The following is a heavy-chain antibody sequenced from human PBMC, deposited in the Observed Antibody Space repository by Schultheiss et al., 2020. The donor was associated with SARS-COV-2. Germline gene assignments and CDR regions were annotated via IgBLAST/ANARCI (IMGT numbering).Heavy chain of an antibody. CDR2: IYSGGST. CDR1: GFTVSSNY. Sequence: GGSLRLSCAASGFTVSSNYMSWVRQAPGKGLEWVSVIYSGGSTYYADSVKGRFTISRDNAKNSLYLQMNSLRAEDTAVYYCATGDGGYGNFDYWGQGTLVTVSS. CDR3: ATGDGGYGNFDY. V-gene: IGHV3-66*01. D-gene: IGHD5-12*01. J-gene: IGHJ4*02.